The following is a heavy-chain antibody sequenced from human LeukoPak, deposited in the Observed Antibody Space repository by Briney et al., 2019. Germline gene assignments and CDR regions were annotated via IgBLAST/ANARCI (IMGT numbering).Heavy chain of an antibody. CDR3: ARGTQVRRSGIDY. CDR1: GGSISSYF. Sequence: SETLSLTCTVSGGSISSYFWSWIRQPPGKGLEWIGYVFNTGRTNYNPSLKSRVTISVDTSKNQFSLNLTSVTAADTAVYYCARGTQVRRSGIDYWGQGILVTVSS. CDR2: VFNTGRT. D-gene: IGHD1-26*01. V-gene: IGHV4-59*01. J-gene: IGHJ4*02.